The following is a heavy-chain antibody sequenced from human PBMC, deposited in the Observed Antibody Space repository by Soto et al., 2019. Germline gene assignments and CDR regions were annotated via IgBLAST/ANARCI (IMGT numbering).Heavy chain of an antibody. J-gene: IGHJ5*02. Sequence: PSETLSLTCTVSGGSISSGGYYWSWIRQHPGKGLEWIGYIYYSGSTYYNPSLKSRVTISVDTSKNQFSLKLSSVTAADTAVYYCARVYSSRNPQFDPWGQGTLVTVSS. CDR3: ARVYSSRNPQFDP. CDR2: IYYSGST. D-gene: IGHD6-13*01. V-gene: IGHV4-31*03. CDR1: GGSISSGGYY.